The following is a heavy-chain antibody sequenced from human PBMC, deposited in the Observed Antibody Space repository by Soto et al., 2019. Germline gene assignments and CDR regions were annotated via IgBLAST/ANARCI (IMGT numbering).Heavy chain of an antibody. Sequence: GASVKVSCKASGGTFSSYAISWVRQAPRQGLEWMGGIIPIFGTANYAQKFQGRVTITADKSTSTAYMELSSLRSEDTAVYYCASSELELRSRYYYYYGMDVWGQGTTVTVSS. J-gene: IGHJ6*02. D-gene: IGHD1-7*01. CDR3: ASSELELRSRYYYYYGMDV. V-gene: IGHV1-69*06. CDR1: GGTFSSYA. CDR2: IIPIFGTA.